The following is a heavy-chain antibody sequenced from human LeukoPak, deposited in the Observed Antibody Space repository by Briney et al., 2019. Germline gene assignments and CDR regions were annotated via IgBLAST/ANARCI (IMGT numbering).Heavy chain of an antibody. CDR2: ISAYNGNT. J-gene: IGHJ4*02. V-gene: IGHV1-18*01. Sequence: ASVKVSCKASGYTFTSYGISWVRQAPGQGLEWMGWISAYNGNTNYAQKLQGRVTMTTDTSTSTAYMELRSLRSDDTAVYYCARHPMVRGVPYYFDYWAREPWSPSPQ. CDR3: ARHPMVRGVPYYFDY. D-gene: IGHD3-10*01. CDR1: GYTFTSYG.